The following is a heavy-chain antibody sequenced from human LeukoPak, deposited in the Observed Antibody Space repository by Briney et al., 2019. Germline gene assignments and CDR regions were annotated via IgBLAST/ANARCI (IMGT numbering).Heavy chain of an antibody. CDR1: GGSISSGDYY. Sequence: SETLSLTCTVSGGSISSGDYYWSWIRQPPGKGLEWIGYIYYSGSTYYNPSLKSRVTISVDTSKNQFSLKLSSVTAADTAVYYCAGSDCGGDCYLDYWGQGTLVTVSP. D-gene: IGHD2-21*02. CDR2: IYYSGST. J-gene: IGHJ4*02. CDR3: AGSDCGGDCYLDY. V-gene: IGHV4-30-4*01.